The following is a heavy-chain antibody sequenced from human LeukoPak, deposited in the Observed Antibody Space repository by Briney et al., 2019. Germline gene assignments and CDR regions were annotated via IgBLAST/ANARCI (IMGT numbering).Heavy chain of an antibody. CDR1: GFTFSSYA. CDR3: ARAVGGADGH. Sequence: PGGSLRLSCEASGFTFSSYAMAWVRQAPGKGLEWLSYITSSSNINYADSVKGRFTISRDNAKNSLYLQMNSLRAEDTAVYYCARAVGGADGHWGQGTLVTVSS. V-gene: IGHV3-48*01. D-gene: IGHD6-13*01. CDR2: ITSSSNI. J-gene: IGHJ4*02.